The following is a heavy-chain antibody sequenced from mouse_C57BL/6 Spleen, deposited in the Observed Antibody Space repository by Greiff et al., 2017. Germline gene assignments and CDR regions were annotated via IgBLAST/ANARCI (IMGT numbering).Heavy chain of an antibody. CDR2: INPGSGGP. J-gene: IGHJ3*01. V-gene: IGHV1-54*01. CDR3: ARSPEDIYYYGSRSWFAD. D-gene: IGHD1-1*01. Sequence: QVQLQQSGAELVRPGTSVKVSCKASGYAFTNYLIEWVKQRPGPGLEWIGVINPGSGGPKSNEKFKGKATLTADKSSSTAYMQLSSLTSEDSAVYFCARSPEDIYYYGSRSWFADWGQGTLVTVSA. CDR1: GYAFTNYL.